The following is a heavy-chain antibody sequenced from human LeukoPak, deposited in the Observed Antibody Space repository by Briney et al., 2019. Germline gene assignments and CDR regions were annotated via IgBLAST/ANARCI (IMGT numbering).Heavy chain of an antibody. V-gene: IGHV3-23*01. Sequence: GGSLRLSCAASGFTFSSYAMSWVRQAPGEGLEWVSAISGSGGSTYYADSVKGRFTISRDNSKNTLYLQMNSLRAEDTAVYYCAREIYDSSGYYYYGYWGQGTLVTVSS. CDR1: GFTFSSYA. CDR2: ISGSGGST. CDR3: AREIYDSSGYYYYGY. J-gene: IGHJ4*02. D-gene: IGHD3-22*01.